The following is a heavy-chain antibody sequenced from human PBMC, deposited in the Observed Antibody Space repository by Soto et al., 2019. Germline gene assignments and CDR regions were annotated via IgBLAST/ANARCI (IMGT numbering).Heavy chain of an antibody. V-gene: IGHV4-38-2*01. Sequence: SETLSLTCAVSGYSISSGYCWGWIRQPPGKGLEWIGSIYHSGSTYYNPSLKSRVTISVDTSKNQFSLKLSSVTAADTAVYYCARGGDTGYDPSTTWGQGTLVTVSS. CDR1: GYSISSGYC. CDR3: ARGGDTGYDPSTT. D-gene: IGHD5-12*01. J-gene: IGHJ5*02. CDR2: IYHSGST.